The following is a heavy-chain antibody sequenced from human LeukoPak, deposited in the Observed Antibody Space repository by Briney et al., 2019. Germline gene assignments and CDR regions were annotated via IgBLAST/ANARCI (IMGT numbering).Heavy chain of an antibody. D-gene: IGHD5-12*01. J-gene: IGHJ4*02. V-gene: IGHV1-2*02. CDR2: INPNSGGT. Sequence: GASVKVSCKASGYTFTVYYMHWVRQAPGQGLEWMGWINPNSGGTNYAQKFQGRVTMTRDTSINSAYIELSRLRSDDTVVYYCARVLGGFSYFEYWGQGTLVTVSS. CDR3: ARVLGGFSYFEY. CDR1: GYTFTVYY.